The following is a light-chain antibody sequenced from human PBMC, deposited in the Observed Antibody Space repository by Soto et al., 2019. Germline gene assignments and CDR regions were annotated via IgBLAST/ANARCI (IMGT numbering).Light chain of an antibody. CDR1: QSVGNF. J-gene: IGKJ4*01. Sequence: EIVLTQSPGTLSLSPGERASLSCRASQSVGNFLVWYQQKPGQAPSLLIYDTSNRATGIPARFGGSGSGTDFTLTISSLEPEDFAIYYCQQYGNWPLTFGGGTKVEIK. CDR3: QQYGNWPLT. CDR2: DTS. V-gene: IGKV3-11*01.